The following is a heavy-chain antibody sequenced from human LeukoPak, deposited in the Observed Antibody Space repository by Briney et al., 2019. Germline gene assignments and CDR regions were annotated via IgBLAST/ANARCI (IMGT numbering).Heavy chain of an antibody. CDR3: TSAPRLRFLEWLSSHAYGMDV. CDR1: GDSVSSSNYY. V-gene: IGHV4-61*01. CDR2: IYYGGNT. D-gene: IGHD3-3*01. J-gene: IGHJ6*02. Sequence: SETLSLTCAVSGDSVSSSNYYWSWIRQPPGKGLEWIGYIYYGGNTNYNPSLQSRVTISVDTSKSQFSLKLSSVTAADTAVYYCTSAPRLRFLEWLSSHAYGMDVWGQGTTVTVSS.